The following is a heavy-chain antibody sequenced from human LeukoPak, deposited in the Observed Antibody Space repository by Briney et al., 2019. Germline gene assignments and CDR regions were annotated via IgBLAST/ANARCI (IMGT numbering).Heavy chain of an antibody. D-gene: IGHD6-13*01. CDR2: ISGSGDNT. CDR1: GFPFSSHG. Sequence: GGSLRLSCAGSGFPFSSHGMNWVRQAPGKGLEWVSTISGSGDNTYYADSVKGRFTISRDNSKNTLYLQMNSLRADDTAVYYCARVAEAAAFDYWGQGTMVTVSS. J-gene: IGHJ4*02. V-gene: IGHV3-23*01. CDR3: ARVAEAAAFDY.